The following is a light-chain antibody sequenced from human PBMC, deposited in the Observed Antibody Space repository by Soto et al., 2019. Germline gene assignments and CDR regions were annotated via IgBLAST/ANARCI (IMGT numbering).Light chain of an antibody. CDR2: AAS. CDR3: QQLNSYPLA. V-gene: IGKV1-9*01. CDR1: QAISSY. J-gene: IGKJ4*01. Sequence: IPLTQSASSLSASVGDRVTITCRASQAISSYLAWYQQKPGKAPNLLIYAASTLQSGVPSRFSGSGSETYFTRTISSLQPEDFATYFCQQLNSYPLAFGGGTKVEIK.